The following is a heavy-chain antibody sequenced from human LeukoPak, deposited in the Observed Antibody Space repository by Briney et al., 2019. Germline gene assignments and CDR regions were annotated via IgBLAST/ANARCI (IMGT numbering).Heavy chain of an antibody. J-gene: IGHJ4*02. V-gene: IGHV3-21*01. D-gene: IGHD2-2*01. CDR2: ISHSGYDI. Sequence: GGSLRLSCAASGFMFNNYSLNWVRQAPGKGLEWVSSISHSGYDIYYADSVKGRFTISRDNARYSLSLQMNNLRADDTAVYYCANHLACGSTTCPSFDDWGQGTLVTVSS. CDR3: ANHLACGSTTCPSFDD. CDR1: GFMFNNYS.